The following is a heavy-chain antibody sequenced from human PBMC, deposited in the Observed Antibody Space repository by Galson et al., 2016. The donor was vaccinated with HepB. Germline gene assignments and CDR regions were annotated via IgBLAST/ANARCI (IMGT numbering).Heavy chain of an antibody. CDR2: ISNGGTT. D-gene: IGHD2-2*01. CDR1: GFTFNTYA. J-gene: IGHJ6*02. CDR3: ARSNLLVPAAILRYGLDV. V-gene: IGHV3-64*02. Sequence: SLRLSCAASGFTFNTYAMHWVRQPPAPGRGLEYVSAISNGGTTYYAESVKGRFTISRDNSKNMLYLQMGSLRPEDMAVYYCARSNLLVPAAILRYGLDVWGQGTPVTVSS.